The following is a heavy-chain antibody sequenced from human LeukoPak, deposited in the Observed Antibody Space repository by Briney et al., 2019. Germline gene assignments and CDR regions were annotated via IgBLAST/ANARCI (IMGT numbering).Heavy chain of an antibody. D-gene: IGHD3-10*01. V-gene: IGHV1-8*01. CDR3: ARGLDYYGSGSSGRAYYYYGMDV. J-gene: IGHJ6*02. CDR2: MNPNSGNT. CDR1: GYTFTSYD. Sequence: ASVKVSCKASGYTFTSYDINWVRQATGQGLEWVGWMNPNSGNTGYAQKFQGRVTMTRNTSISTAYMELSSLRSEDTAVYYCARGLDYYGSGSSGRAYYYYGMDVWGQGTTVTVSS.